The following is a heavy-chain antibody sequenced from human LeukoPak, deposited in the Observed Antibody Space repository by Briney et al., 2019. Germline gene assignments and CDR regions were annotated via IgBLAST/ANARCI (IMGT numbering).Heavy chain of an antibody. D-gene: IGHD3-10*01. J-gene: IGHJ4*02. CDR2: ISYDGSNK. V-gene: IGHV3-30-3*01. CDR1: GFTFSSYA. Sequence: GGSLRLSCAASGFTFSSYAMHWVRQAPGKGLEWVAVISYDGSNKYYADSVKGRFTISRDNSKNTLYLQMNSLRAEDTAVYYCASSGGATGTAPDYWGQGTLVTVSS. CDR3: ASSGGATGTAPDY.